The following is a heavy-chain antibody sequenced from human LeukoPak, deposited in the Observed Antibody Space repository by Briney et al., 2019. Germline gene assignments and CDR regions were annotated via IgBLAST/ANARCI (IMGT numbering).Heavy chain of an antibody. Sequence: ASVKVSCKAPGGTFSSYAISWVRQAPGQGLEWMGGIIPIFGTANYAQEFQGRVTITTDESASTAYMELSSLRSEDTAVYYCARDRADSGWIFDYWGQGTLVTVSS. J-gene: IGHJ4*02. V-gene: IGHV1-69*05. D-gene: IGHD6-19*01. CDR3: ARDRADSGWIFDY. CDR2: IIPIFGTA. CDR1: GGTFSSYA.